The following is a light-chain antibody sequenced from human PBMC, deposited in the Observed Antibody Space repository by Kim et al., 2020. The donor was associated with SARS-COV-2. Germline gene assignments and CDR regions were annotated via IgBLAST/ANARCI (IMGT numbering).Light chain of an antibody. J-gene: IGLJ1*01. CDR3: SSYTTTNIYV. Sequence: GQSITISCSGTSSDIVAYEYVSWYQQHPGKAPKLMIYDVHARPSGVSDRFSGSKSGNTASLTISGLQAEDEADYYCSSYTTTNIYVFGAGTKVTVL. CDR2: DVH. CDR1: SSDIVAYEY. V-gene: IGLV2-14*03.